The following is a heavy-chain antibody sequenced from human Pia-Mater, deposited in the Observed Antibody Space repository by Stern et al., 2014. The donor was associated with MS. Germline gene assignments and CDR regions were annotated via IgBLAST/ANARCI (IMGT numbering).Heavy chain of an antibody. J-gene: IGHJ4*02. CDR1: GYTFTSFG. CDR3: ARGSSTLFDY. V-gene: IGHV1-3*01. CDR2: IDGGWDVYT. D-gene: IGHD2-2*01. Sequence: QVQLVQSGAEVKKPGASVKVSCKASGYTFTSFGIHWVRQAPGQRLEWLGWIDGGWDVYTKNSQRIQDRLSITRDTSANIAYMELSSLRSEDTAVYFCARGSSTLFDYWGQGTLVSVSS.